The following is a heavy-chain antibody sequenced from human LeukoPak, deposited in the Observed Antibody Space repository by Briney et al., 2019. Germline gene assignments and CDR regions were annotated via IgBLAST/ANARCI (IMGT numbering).Heavy chain of an antibody. CDR1: SDSISSGSYY. J-gene: IGHJ5*02. Sequence: SETLSLTCTVSSDSISSGSYYWRWIRQPAGKELEWIGRIHTSGSTDYNPSLRSRVTISIDTSKNHFSLQLSSVTAADTAVYYCARGVSQVRGMWFDPWGQGTLVTVSS. CDR3: ARGVSQVRGMWFDP. D-gene: IGHD3-10*01. CDR2: IHTSGST. V-gene: IGHV4-61*02.